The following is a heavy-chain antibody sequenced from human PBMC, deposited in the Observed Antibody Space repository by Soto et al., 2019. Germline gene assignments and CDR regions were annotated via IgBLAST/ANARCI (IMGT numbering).Heavy chain of an antibody. D-gene: IGHD6-25*01. CDR2: LYYSGTT. CDR1: GGSIRGYY. J-gene: IGHJ6*03. Sequence: SETLSLTCTVSGGSIRGYYWSWIRQPPGKGLEWIGYLYYSGTTNYNPSLKSRLTISVDTSKNQFSLKLSSVTAADTAVYYCARRLEAAAADGVGYYYYLDVWGKGTSVTVSS. CDR3: ARRLEAAAADGVGYYYYLDV. V-gene: IGHV4-59*08.